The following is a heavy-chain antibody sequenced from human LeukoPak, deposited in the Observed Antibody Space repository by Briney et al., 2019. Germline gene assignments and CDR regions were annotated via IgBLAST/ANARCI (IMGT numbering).Heavy chain of an antibody. CDR2: INHSGST. J-gene: IGHJ3*02. CDR1: GGSFSGYY. Sequence: SETLSLTCAVDGGSFSGYYWSWIRQPPGKGLEWIGEINHSGSTNYNPSLKSRVAISVGTSKNQFSLKLSSVTAADTAVYYCARGGYYDAFDIWGQGTMVTFSS. D-gene: IGHD2-8*01. V-gene: IGHV4-34*01. CDR3: ARGGYYDAFDI.